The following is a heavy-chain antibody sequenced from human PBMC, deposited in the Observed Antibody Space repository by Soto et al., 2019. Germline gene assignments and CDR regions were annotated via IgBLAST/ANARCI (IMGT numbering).Heavy chain of an antibody. D-gene: IGHD3-3*01. CDR3: ARYDFWSGSFDY. V-gene: IGHV3-30*03. CDR1: GFSFSSYG. Sequence: PGGSLRLSCAASGFSFSSYGMHWVRQAPGKGLEWVAVISYDGSNKYYADSVKGRFTISRDKSKSTLYLQMNSLRAEDTAVYYCARYDFWSGSFDYWGQGTLVTVSS. CDR2: ISYDGSNK. J-gene: IGHJ4*02.